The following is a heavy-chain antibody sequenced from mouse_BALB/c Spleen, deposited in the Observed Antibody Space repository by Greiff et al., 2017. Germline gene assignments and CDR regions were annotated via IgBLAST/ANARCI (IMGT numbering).Heavy chain of an antibody. J-gene: IGHJ2*01. D-gene: IGHD4-1*02. CDR1: GFTFSSYA. CDR3: ASTGTYDY. V-gene: IGHV5-9-3*01. Sequence: EVHLVESGGGLVKPGGSLKLSCAASGFTFSSYAMSWVRQTPEKRLEWVATISSGGSYTYYPDSVKGRFTISRDNAKNTLYLQMSSLRSEDTAMYYCASTGTYDYWGQGTTLTVSS. CDR2: ISSGGSYT.